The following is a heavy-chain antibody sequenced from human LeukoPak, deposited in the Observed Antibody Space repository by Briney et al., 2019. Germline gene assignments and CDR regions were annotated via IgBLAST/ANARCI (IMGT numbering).Heavy chain of an antibody. J-gene: IGHJ4*02. V-gene: IGHV3-48*03. CDR1: GFTFSSYE. Sequence: GGSLRLSCAASGFTFSSYEMNWVRKAPGKGLEWVSYISSSGSTIYYADSVKGRFTISRDNAKNSLYLQMNSLRAEDTAVYYCAREYYYDSSGYYNPYFDYWGQGTLVTVSS. CDR2: ISSSGSTI. D-gene: IGHD3-22*01. CDR3: AREYYYDSSGYYNPYFDY.